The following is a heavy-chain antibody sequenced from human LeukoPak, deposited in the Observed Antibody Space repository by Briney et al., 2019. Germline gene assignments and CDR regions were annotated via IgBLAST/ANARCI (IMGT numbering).Heavy chain of an antibody. CDR2: IYPGDSDT. Sequence: GESLKISCKGSGYSFTSYWIGWVRQMPGKGLEWMGIIYPGDSDTRYNPSFQGQVTISADKSISTAYLQWSSLKASDTAMYYCARLLYYYDSSGSVYFDYWGQGTLVTVSS. V-gene: IGHV5-51*01. D-gene: IGHD3-22*01. J-gene: IGHJ4*02. CDR3: ARLLYYYDSSGSVYFDY. CDR1: GYSFTSYW.